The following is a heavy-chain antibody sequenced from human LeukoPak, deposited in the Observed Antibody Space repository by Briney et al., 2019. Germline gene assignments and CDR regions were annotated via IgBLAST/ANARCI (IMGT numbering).Heavy chain of an antibody. V-gene: IGHV3-23*01. D-gene: IGHD1-26*01. J-gene: IGHJ4*02. CDR3: VKDYQVGNSPAFGDY. Sequence: GGSPRLSCAASGFTFSSHAMSWVRRAPGKGLEWVSGLIENGATTYYADSVKGRFTISRDNSRNTTYLQMNSLRVEDTAVYYCVKDYQVGNSPAFGDYWGQGTLVTISS. CDR2: LIENGATT. CDR1: GFTFSSHA.